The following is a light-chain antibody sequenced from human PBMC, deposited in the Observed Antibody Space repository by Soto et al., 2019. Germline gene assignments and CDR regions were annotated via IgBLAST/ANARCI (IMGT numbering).Light chain of an antibody. CDR2: DVS. V-gene: IGLV2-14*01. J-gene: IGLJ1*01. CDR3: CSYTTSNTRQIV. Sequence: LTQPASLSGSPGQSITISCTGTSSDVGGYNYVSWYQQHPGKAPKFMIYDVSNRPSGVSNRFSGSKSGNTASLTISGLQAEDEADYYCCSYTTSNTRQIVFGTGTKVTGL. CDR1: SSDVGGYNY.